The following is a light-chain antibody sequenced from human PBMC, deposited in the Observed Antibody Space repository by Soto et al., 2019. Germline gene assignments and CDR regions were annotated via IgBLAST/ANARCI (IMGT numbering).Light chain of an antibody. CDR2: DND. J-gene: IGLJ3*02. Sequence: QSVLTQPPSASGTPGQRVTTSCSGSIANIGSNPSNWYYQVPGTAPKLLIYDNDQRPSGVPDRFSGSKSGTSGSLVISGLQSEDEGDYYCASWDDSLSGWVFGGGTKLTVL. CDR3: ASWDDSLSGWV. V-gene: IGLV1-44*01. CDR1: IANIGSNP.